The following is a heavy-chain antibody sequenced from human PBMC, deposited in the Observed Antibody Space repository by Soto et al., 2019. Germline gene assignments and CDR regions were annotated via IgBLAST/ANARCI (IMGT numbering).Heavy chain of an antibody. CDR3: ARAGYYYDSSGLSSWFDP. J-gene: IGHJ5*02. CDR1: GYTFTSYA. Sequence: QVQLVQSGAEVKKPGASVKVSCKASGYTFTSYAMHWVRQAPGQRLEWMGWINAGNGNTKYSQKFQGRVTITRDTSASTAYMELSSLRSEDTAVYYCARAGYYYDSSGLSSWFDPWGQGTLVTVSS. CDR2: INAGNGNT. D-gene: IGHD3-22*01. V-gene: IGHV1-3*01.